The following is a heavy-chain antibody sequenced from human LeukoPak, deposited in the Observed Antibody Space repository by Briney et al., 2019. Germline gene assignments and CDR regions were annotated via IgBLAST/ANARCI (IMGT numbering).Heavy chain of an antibody. D-gene: IGHD5-18*01. CDR1: GYSFTSYW. Sequence: GESLKISCKGSGYSFTSYWIGWVRQMPGKGLEWMGIIYPGDSDTRYSPSFQGQVTISADKSISTAYLQWSSLKASDTAMYYCARAPSLEYSYGLTAIDYWGQGTLVTVSS. CDR3: ARAPSLEYSYGLTAIDY. J-gene: IGHJ4*02. CDR2: IYPGDSDT. V-gene: IGHV5-51*01.